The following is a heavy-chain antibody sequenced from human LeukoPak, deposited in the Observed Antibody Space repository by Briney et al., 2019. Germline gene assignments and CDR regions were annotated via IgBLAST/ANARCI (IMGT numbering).Heavy chain of an antibody. D-gene: IGHD3-3*01. V-gene: IGHV4-59*01. CDR1: GGAISSYY. J-gene: IGHJ4*02. CDR3: ARGWNYGDY. CDR2: VSYTGDA. Sequence: SETLSLTCTVPGGAISSYYWSWIRQPPGKGLEWIGYVSYTGDASQNPSLRGRVTMSVDTSNNQVSLELSSVTAANTAVYYCARGWNYGDYWGQGTLVTVSS.